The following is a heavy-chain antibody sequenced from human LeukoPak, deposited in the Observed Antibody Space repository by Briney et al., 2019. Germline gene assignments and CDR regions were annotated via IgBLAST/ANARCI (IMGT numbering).Heavy chain of an antibody. J-gene: IGHJ6*04. CDR2: ITNSGRDA. CDR3: GRGHFGLDV. V-gene: IGHV3-11*06. CDR1: GFTFSDHY. Sequence: GGSLRLSCAASGFTFSDHYMTWIRQAPGKGLEWVSYITNSGRDADYSDSVRGRFTTSRDIAKNSLYLQMNSLRPEDTAIYYCGRGHFGLDVWGKGTTVTVSS.